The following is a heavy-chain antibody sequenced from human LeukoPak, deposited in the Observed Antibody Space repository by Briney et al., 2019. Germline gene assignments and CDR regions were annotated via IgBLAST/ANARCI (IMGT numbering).Heavy chain of an antibody. CDR3: SKSQGYCSSTSCPPYSSSWPFNY. V-gene: IGHV3-43*02. CDR2: ISGDGGST. D-gene: IGHD2-2*01. Sequence: GGSLRLSCAASGFTFDGYAMHWVRQAPGKGLEWVSLISGDGGSTYYADSVKGRFTISRDNGKNAVYLQMNSMRIEDIATHYCSKSQGYCSSTSCPPYSSSWPFNYWGQGTLVTVSS. CDR1: GFTFDGYA. J-gene: IGHJ4*02.